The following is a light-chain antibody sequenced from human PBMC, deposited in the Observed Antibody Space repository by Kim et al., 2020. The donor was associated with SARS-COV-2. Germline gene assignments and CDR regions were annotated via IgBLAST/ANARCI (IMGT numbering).Light chain of an antibody. CDR2: GAS. CDR3: LQHNTYPIT. CDR1: QDIRND. J-gene: IGKJ5*01. V-gene: IGKV1-17*01. Sequence: ASVRDRVTITCRASQDIRNDLGWYQQNPGRAHKRLIYGASSLQSGVPSRFSGSGSGTEFTLTISSLQPEDFATYFCLQHNTYPITFGQGTRLEIK.